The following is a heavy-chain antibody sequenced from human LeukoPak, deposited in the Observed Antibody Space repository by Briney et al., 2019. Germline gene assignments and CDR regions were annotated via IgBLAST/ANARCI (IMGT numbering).Heavy chain of an antibody. CDR3: ARVTSRTPAAGIDY. D-gene: IGHD6-13*01. CDR2: ISYDGSNK. CDR1: GFTFSSYA. V-gene: IGHV3-30*04. Sequence: PGRSLRLSCAASGFTFSSYAMHWVRQAPGKGLEWVAVISYDGSNKYYADSMKGRFTISRDNSKNTLYLQMNSLRAEDTAVYHCARVTSRTPAAGIDYWGQGTLVTVSS. J-gene: IGHJ4*02.